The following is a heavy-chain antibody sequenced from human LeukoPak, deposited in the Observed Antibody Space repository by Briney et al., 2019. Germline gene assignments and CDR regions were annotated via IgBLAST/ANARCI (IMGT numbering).Heavy chain of an antibody. J-gene: IGHJ6*04. V-gene: IGHV4-34*01. CDR1: GGSFSGYY. CDR3: ARDLRGAVTDV. CDR2: INHSGST. Sequence: SETLSLTCAVYGGSFSGYYWSWIRQPPGKGLEWIGEINHSGSTNYNPSLKSRVTISVDTSKNQFSLKLSSVTAADTAVYYCARDLRGAVTDVWGKGTTVTISS. D-gene: IGHD3-10*01.